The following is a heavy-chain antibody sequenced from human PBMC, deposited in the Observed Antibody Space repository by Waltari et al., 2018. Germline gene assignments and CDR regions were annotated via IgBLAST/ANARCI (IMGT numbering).Heavy chain of an antibody. Sequence: QVQLVESGGGLVKPGGSLRLSCVASGFPFSGFHMNWVRQAPGKGLQWGSFIHTGGGYTNYADSVKGRFTISRDDAKNSVYLQMNSLSADDTAVYFCARDLTAIRAFDYWGHGILVTVSS. D-gene: IGHD2-21*02. CDR3: ARDLTAIRAFDY. J-gene: IGHJ4*01. CDR2: IHTGGGYT. V-gene: IGHV3-11*06. CDR1: GFPFSGFH.